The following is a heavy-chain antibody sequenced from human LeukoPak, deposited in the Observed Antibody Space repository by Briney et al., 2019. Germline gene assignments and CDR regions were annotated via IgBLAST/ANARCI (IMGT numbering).Heavy chain of an antibody. CDR3: AKALGATAAFDY. V-gene: IGHV3-9*01. Sequence: GGSLRLSCAASGFTFDDYAMHWVRQAPGKGLEWVSGISWNSGSIGYADSVKGRFTISRDNAKNSLYLQMNSLRAEDTALYYCAKALGATAAFDYWGQGTLVTVSS. D-gene: IGHD1-26*01. CDR1: GFTFDDYA. CDR2: ISWNSGSI. J-gene: IGHJ4*02.